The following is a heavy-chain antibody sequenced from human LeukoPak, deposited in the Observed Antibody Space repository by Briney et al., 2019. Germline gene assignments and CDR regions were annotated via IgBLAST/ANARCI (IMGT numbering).Heavy chain of an antibody. Sequence: GGSLTLSCAASGFTFSSYSMNWVRQAPGKGLEWVSSISSINNYIYYADSVKGRFTISRDNAKNSLYLQMNSLRAEDTAVYYCARAPPYWTNGVCNGDYWGQGTLVTVSS. D-gene: IGHD2-8*01. V-gene: IGHV3-21*01. CDR3: ARAPPYWTNGVCNGDY. J-gene: IGHJ4*02. CDR1: GFTFSSYS. CDR2: ISSINNYI.